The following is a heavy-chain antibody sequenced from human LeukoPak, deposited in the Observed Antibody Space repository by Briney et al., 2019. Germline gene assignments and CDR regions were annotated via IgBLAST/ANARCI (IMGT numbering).Heavy chain of an antibody. D-gene: IGHD6-13*01. Sequence: SETLSLTCAVYGGSFSGYYWSWLRQPPGKGLEWIGEINHSGSTNYNPSLKSRVTISVDTSKNQFSLKLSSVTAADTAVYYCARLRWRYSSSSNWFDPWGQGTLVTVSS. V-gene: IGHV4-34*01. CDR2: INHSGST. J-gene: IGHJ5*02. CDR3: ARLRWRYSSSSNWFDP. CDR1: GGSFSGYY.